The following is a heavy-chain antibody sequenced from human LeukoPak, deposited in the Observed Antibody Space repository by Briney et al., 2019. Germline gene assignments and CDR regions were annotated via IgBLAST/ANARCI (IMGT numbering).Heavy chain of an antibody. J-gene: IGHJ4*02. CDR3: TTVIFSCSSTSCYTGDY. CDR2: IKSKTDGGTT. Sequence: GGSLRLSCAASGFTFSNAWMSWVRQAPGKGLEWVGRIKSKTDGGTTDYAAPVKGRFTISRDDSKNTLYLQMNGLKTEDTAVYYCTTVIFSCSSTSCYTGDYWGQGTLVTVSS. D-gene: IGHD2-2*02. CDR1: GFTFSNAW. V-gene: IGHV3-15*01.